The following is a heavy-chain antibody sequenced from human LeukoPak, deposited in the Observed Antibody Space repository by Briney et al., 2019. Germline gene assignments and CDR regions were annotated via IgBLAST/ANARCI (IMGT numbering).Heavy chain of an antibody. CDR2: IYYSGST. D-gene: IGHD2-2*01. V-gene: IGHV4-59*01. CDR1: GGSISSYH. J-gene: IGHJ3*02. CDR3: ASGTKLYCSSTSCYSAFDI. Sequence: SETLSLTCTVSGGSISSYHWSWIRQPPGKGLEWIGYIYYSGSTNYNPSLKSRVTISVDTSKNQFSLKLSSVTAADTAVYYCASGTKLYCSSTSCYSAFDIWGQGTMVTVSS.